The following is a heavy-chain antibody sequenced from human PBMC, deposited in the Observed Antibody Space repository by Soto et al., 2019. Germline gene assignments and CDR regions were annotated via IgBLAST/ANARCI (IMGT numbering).Heavy chain of an antibody. CDR2: INPTSGST. Sequence: QVQLVQSGAEVKKPGASVKVSGKASGYTFTNHYIPWVRQAPGQGLEWMEIINPTSGSTNYAQKFQGTVTLTYDTPTPTAYMELSGLRSEDTAVLYCARDLAAGDHWGQGTLVTVSS. V-gene: IGHV1-46*01. CDR3: ARDLAAGDH. J-gene: IGHJ4*02. D-gene: IGHD6-13*01. CDR1: GYTFTNHY.